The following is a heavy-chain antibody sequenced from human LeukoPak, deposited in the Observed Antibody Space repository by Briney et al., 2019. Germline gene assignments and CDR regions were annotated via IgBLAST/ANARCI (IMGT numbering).Heavy chain of an antibody. CDR3: ARANGYDYVWGSYRYEDYFDY. J-gene: IGHJ4*02. D-gene: IGHD3-16*02. V-gene: IGHV3-21*01. CDR1: GFTFSSYS. Sequence: GGSLRLSCAASGFTFSSYSMNWVRQAPGKGLEWVSSISSSSSYIYYADSVKGRFTISRDNAKNSLYLQMNSLRAEDTAVYYCARANGYDYVWGSYRYEDYFDYWGQGTLVTVSS. CDR2: ISSSSSYI.